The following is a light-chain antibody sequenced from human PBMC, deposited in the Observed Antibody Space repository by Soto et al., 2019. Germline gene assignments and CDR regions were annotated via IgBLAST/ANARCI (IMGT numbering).Light chain of an antibody. CDR2: SNN. CDR3: AAWDDSLNGRV. V-gene: IGLV1-44*01. Sequence: QSVLTQPPSASGTPGQRVTISCSGSSSNFGNNTVNWYQQLPGTAPKLHIYSNNQRPSGVPDRFSGSKSGTSASLAISGLQSEDEADYYCAAWDDSLNGRVFGGGTKVTVL. J-gene: IGLJ2*01. CDR1: SSNFGNNT.